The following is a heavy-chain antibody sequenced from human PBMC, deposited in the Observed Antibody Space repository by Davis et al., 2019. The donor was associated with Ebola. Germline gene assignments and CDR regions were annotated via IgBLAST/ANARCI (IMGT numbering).Heavy chain of an antibody. D-gene: IGHD6-13*01. V-gene: IGHV3-21*04. Sequence: GESLKISCAASGFTFSSYSMNWVRQAPGKGLEWVSSISSSSSYIYYADSVKGRFTISRDNAKNSLYLQMNSLRAEDTALYYCAKDNQQLVHYYGMDVWGQGTTVTVSS. CDR1: GFTFSSYS. CDR3: AKDNQQLVHYYGMDV. J-gene: IGHJ6*02. CDR2: ISSSSSYI.